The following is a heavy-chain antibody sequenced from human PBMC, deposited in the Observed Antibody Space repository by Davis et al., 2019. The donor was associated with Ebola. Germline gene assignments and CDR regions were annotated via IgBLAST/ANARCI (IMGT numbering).Heavy chain of an antibody. D-gene: IGHD1-26*01. V-gene: IGHV3-11*01. CDR1: GFMFSDYF. CDR2: ISGGSTTI. Sequence: PGGSLRLSCAASGFMFSDYFMNWVRQAPGKGLVWVSYISGGSTTIYFADSAKGRFTVSRDNAKNTLYLQMDSLRAEDTAIYYCARAPNSGSFSDYWGQGTLVTVSS. CDR3: ARAPNSGSFSDY. J-gene: IGHJ4*02.